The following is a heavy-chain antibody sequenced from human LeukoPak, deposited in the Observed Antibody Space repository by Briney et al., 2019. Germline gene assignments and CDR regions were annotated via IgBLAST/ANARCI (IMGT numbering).Heavy chain of an antibody. Sequence: ASVKVSCKASGYTFTDYYMHWVRQAPGQGFEWMGWINPDSGGTNYAQKFQGRVTMTRDTSISTAYMELSRLRSNDTAVYYCARRALFGDSGYDYNWFDPWGQGTLVTVSS. V-gene: IGHV1-2*02. CDR1: GYTFTDYY. D-gene: IGHD5-12*01. CDR3: ARRALFGDSGYDYNWFDP. CDR2: INPDSGGT. J-gene: IGHJ5*02.